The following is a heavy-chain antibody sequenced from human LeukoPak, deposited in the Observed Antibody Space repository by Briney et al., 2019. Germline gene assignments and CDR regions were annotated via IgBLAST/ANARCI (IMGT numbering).Heavy chain of an antibody. CDR2: ISYDGSNK. CDR1: GFTFSSYG. D-gene: IGHD4-17*01. V-gene: IGHV3-30*18. Sequence: PGGSLRLSCAASGFTFSSYGMHWVRQAPGKGLEWVAVISYDGSNKYYADSVKGRFTISRDNSKNTLYLQMNSLRAEDTAVYYCAKDTEIHYGDYGRYFDYWGQGTLVTVSS. CDR3: AKDTEIHYGDYGRYFDY. J-gene: IGHJ4*02.